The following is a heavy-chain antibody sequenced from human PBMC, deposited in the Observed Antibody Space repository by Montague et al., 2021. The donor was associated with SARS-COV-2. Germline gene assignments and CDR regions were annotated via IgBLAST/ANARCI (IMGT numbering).Heavy chain of an antibody. V-gene: IGHV3-30-3*01. Sequence: SLRLSCVASGFTFSNYPMHWVRQAPGKGLEWVAIVSYDGNIKYYGDSVKGRFTISRDKSKNTLYLQMNSLRADDTAIYYCARGRGSYSLDCWGQGTLVTVSS. D-gene: IGHD1-26*01. CDR2: VSYDGNIK. J-gene: IGHJ4*02. CDR1: GFTFSNYP. CDR3: ARGRGSYSLDC.